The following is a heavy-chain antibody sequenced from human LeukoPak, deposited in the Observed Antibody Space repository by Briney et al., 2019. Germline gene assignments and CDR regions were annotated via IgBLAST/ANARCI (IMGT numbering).Heavy chain of an antibody. Sequence: GGSLRLSCTASEFNVTRNYVTWVRQAPGKGLEWLSVIYSGGSTYYADSVKGRFIISRDNSKNTLYLQMNSLRVEDTAVYYCATERPVYWGQGTLVTVSS. D-gene: IGHD2-2*01. CDR2: IYSGGST. CDR3: ATERPVY. J-gene: IGHJ4*02. CDR1: EFNVTRNY. V-gene: IGHV3-66*01.